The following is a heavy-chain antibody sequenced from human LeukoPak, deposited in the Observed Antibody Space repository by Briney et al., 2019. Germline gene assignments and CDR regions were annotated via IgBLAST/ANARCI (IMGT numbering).Heavy chain of an antibody. CDR1: GGSISSYY. CDR3: ARATYYDFWSGYWASPANYYGMDV. J-gene: IGHJ6*02. Sequence: LETLSLTCTVSGGSISSYYWSWIRQPPGKGLEWIGYIYYSGSTNYNPSLKSRVTISVDTSKNQFSLKLSSVTAADTAVYYCARATYYDFWSGYWASPANYYGMDVWGQGTTVTVSS. D-gene: IGHD3-3*01. V-gene: IGHV4-59*01. CDR2: IYYSGST.